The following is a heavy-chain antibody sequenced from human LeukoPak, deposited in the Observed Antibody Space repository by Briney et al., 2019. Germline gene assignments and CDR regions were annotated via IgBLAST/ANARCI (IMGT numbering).Heavy chain of an antibody. D-gene: IGHD3-10*01. CDR1: GYSITSGYY. Sequence: PSETLSLTCTVSGYSITSGYYWGWIRQPPGKGLEWIGSIYHSGSTFYNPSLKSRVTILVDTSKNQFSLKLSSVTAADTAVYYCGRDQDYYGSGSYGPDYWGQGTLVTVSS. CDR2: IYHSGST. J-gene: IGHJ4*02. V-gene: IGHV4-38-2*02. CDR3: GRDQDYYGSGSYGPDY.